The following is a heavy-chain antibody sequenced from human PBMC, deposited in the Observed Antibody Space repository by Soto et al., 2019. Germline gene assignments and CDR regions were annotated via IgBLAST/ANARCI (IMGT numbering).Heavy chain of an antibody. CDR2: IKSDGSTT. D-gene: IGHD3-10*01. J-gene: IGHJ4*02. V-gene: IGHV3-74*01. Sequence: GGSLRLSCVASGFTFSSYWMHWVRQAPGKGLVWVSRIKSDGSTTNYADSAKGRFTISRDNAKNSLYLQMNSLRAEDTAVYYCARLYGSGSLYYFDYWGQGTLVTVSS. CDR3: ARLYGSGSLYYFDY. CDR1: GFTFSSYW.